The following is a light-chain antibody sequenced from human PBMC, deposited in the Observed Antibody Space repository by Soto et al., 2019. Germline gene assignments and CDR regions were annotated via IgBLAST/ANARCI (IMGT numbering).Light chain of an antibody. CDR3: QQYGTSPRT. CDR1: QSVRSSY. V-gene: IGKV3-20*01. J-gene: IGKJ1*01. Sequence: EIVLTQSPGTLSLSPGERATLSCRASQSVRSSYLAWYQQKPGQAPRLXIYGASSRATGIPDRFSGSGSGTDFSLTISRLEAEDFAVYYCQQYGTSPRTFGQGAKVDNK. CDR2: GAS.